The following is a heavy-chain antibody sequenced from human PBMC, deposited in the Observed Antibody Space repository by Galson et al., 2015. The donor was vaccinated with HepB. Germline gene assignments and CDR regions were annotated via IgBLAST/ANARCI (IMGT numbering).Heavy chain of an antibody. Sequence: QSGAEVKKPGESLKISCKGSGYSFTSYWIGWVRQMPGKGLEWMGIIYPGDSDTRYSPSFQGQVTISADKSISTAYLQWSNLKASDTARYYCARRGGLSDTAMVADAFEIWGQGTMVTGSS. CDR2: IYPGDSDT. CDR3: ARRGGLSDTAMVADAFEI. D-gene: IGHD5-18*01. CDR1: GYSFTSYW. J-gene: IGHJ3*02. V-gene: IGHV5-51*03.